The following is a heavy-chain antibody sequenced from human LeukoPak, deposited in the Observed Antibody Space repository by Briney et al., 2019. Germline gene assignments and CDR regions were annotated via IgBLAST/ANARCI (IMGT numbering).Heavy chain of an antibody. V-gene: IGHV3-30*18. CDR3: AKDRIVVVPAAIGD. Sequence: GGSLRLSCAASGFTFSSYSMNWVRQAPGKGLEWVAVISYDGSNKYYADSVKGRFTISRDNSKNTLYLQMNSLRAEDTAVYYCAKDRIVVVPAAIGDWGQGTLVTVSS. CDR2: ISYDGSNK. D-gene: IGHD2-2*01. J-gene: IGHJ4*02. CDR1: GFTFSSYS.